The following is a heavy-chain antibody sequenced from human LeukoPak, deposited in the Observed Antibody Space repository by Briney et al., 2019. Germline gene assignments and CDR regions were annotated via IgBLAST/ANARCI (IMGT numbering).Heavy chain of an antibody. Sequence: SETLSLTCAVYGGSFSGYYWSWIRQPPGKGLEWIGEINHSGSTNYNPSLKSRVTISVDTSKNQFSLKLSSVTAADTAVYYCARLWFGESDYWGQGTLVTVSS. CDR3: ARLWFGESDY. CDR1: GGSFSGYY. J-gene: IGHJ4*02. V-gene: IGHV4-34*01. D-gene: IGHD3-10*01. CDR2: INHSGST.